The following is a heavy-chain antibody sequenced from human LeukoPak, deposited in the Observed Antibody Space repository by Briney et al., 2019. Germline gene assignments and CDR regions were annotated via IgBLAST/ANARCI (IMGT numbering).Heavy chain of an antibody. J-gene: IGHJ4*02. D-gene: IGHD3-22*01. CDR1: GGSISSGRYY. CDR2: IYYSGST. Sequence: SETLSLTCTVSGGSISSGRYYWSWIRQHPGKGLEWIGYIYYSGSTYYNPSLKSRVTISVDTSKNQFSLKLSSVTAADTAVYYCARDSGYDSSGYYPLKYWGQGTLVTVSS. V-gene: IGHV4-31*03. CDR3: ARDSGYDSSGYYPLKY.